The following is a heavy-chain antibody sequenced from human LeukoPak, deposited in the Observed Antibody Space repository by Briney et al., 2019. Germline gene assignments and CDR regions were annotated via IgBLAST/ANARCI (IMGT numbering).Heavy chain of an antibody. V-gene: IGHV1-69*01. CDR2: IIPIFGTA. J-gene: IGHJ6*04. D-gene: IGHD3-10*01. CDR3: ARSSGEYYGSDV. CDR1: GGTFSIYA. Sequence: ASVKVSCKASGGTFSIYAISWVRQPPAQGLEWMGGIIPIFGTANYAQKFQGRVKITADESTSTAYMELSSLRSEDTAVYYCARSSGEYYGSDVWGKGTTVTVSS.